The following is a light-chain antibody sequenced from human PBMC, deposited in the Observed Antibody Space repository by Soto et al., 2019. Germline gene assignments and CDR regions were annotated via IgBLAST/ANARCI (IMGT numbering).Light chain of an antibody. CDR3: CADAGRSTYV. CDR2: EVG. CDR1: SSDVGSYNF. Sequence: QSALTQPASLSGSPGQSITISCTRTSSDVGSYNFVSWYQQHPGEVPKVMIYEVGKRPSGVSDRFSGSKSGNTASLTISGLQAEDEADYYCCADAGRSTYVFGTGTNVTV. J-gene: IGLJ1*01. V-gene: IGLV2-23*02.